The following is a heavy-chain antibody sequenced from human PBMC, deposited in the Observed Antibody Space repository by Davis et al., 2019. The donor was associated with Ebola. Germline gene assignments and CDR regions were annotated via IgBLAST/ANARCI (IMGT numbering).Heavy chain of an antibody. D-gene: IGHD6-13*01. J-gene: IGHJ4*02. CDR3: ARTCGATAGPFDY. V-gene: IGHV3-9*01. CDR1: GFTFDDYA. CDR2: ISWNSGSI. Sequence: SLKISCAASGFTFDDYAMHWVRQAPGKGLEWVSGISWNSGSIGYADSVKGRFTISRDNAKNSLYLQMNSLRAEDTALYYCARTCGATAGPFDYWGQGTLVTVSS.